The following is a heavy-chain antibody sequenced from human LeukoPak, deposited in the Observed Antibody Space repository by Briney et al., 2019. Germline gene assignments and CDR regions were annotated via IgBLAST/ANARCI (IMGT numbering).Heavy chain of an antibody. CDR2: INHSGST. CDR3: ARLRGRLAARPWAYSS. D-gene: IGHD6-6*01. J-gene: IGHJ5*02. Sequence: SETLSLTCAVSDYSISSGYYWSWIRQPPGKGLEWIGEINHSGSTNYNPSLKSRVTISVDTSKNQFSLKLSSVTAADTAVYYCARLRGRLAARPWAYSSWGQGTLVTVSS. CDR1: DYSISSGYY. V-gene: IGHV4-34*01.